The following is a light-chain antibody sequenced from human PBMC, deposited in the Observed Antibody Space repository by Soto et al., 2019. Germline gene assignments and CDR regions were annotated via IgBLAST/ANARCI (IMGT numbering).Light chain of an antibody. CDR1: QSVSSN. CDR2: GAS. V-gene: IGKV3-15*01. J-gene: IGKJ5*01. Sequence: EIVMTQSPATLSVSPGERATLSCRASQSVSSNLARYQHKPGQAPRLLIFGASTRATGIPARFSGSGSGTEFTLTISSLQSEDFAVYYCQQYNNYVTFGQGTRLEI. CDR3: QQYNNYVT.